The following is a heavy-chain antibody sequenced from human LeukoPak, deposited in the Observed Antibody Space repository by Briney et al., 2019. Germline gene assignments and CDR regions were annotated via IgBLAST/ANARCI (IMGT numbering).Heavy chain of an antibody. CDR2: INSDGYST. Sequence: PGGSLRLSCAASGFTFSRYWMHWVRQAPGKGLVWVSRINSDGYSTTYADFVKGRFTISRDNAKNTLYLQMKSLRADDTAVYYCMRDYGPWGQGTLVTVSP. CDR3: MRDYGP. V-gene: IGHV3-74*01. J-gene: IGHJ5*02. CDR1: GFTFSRYW. D-gene: IGHD3-10*01.